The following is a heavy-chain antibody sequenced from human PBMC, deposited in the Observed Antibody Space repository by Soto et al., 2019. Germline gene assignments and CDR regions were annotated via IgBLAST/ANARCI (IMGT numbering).Heavy chain of an antibody. Sequence: GGSLRLSCAASGFTFSSYWMSWVRQAPGKGLEWVSAISGSGGSTYYADSVKGRFTISRDNSKNTLYLQMNSLRAEDTAVYYCARVGWGLGHNYYTNFDYWGPATLVTVSS. J-gene: IGHJ4*02. V-gene: IGHV3-23*01. CDR1: GFTFSSYW. CDR2: ISGSGGST. CDR3: ARVGWGLGHNYYTNFDY. D-gene: IGHD3-3*01.